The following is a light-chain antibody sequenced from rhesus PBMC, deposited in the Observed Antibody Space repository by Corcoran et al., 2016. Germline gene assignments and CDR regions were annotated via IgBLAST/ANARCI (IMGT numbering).Light chain of an antibody. CDR3: QHSYGTPFT. CDR2: AAS. J-gene: IGKJ3*01. V-gene: IGKV1-74*01. Sequence: DIQMTQSPSSLSASVGDRVTITCRASENVNNYLHWYQQKPGKAPKLLIYAASTLPSGVPSRFSGRGSGTDYTFTISSLQPEDVATYYCQHSYGTPFTFGPGTKLDIK. CDR1: ENVNNY.